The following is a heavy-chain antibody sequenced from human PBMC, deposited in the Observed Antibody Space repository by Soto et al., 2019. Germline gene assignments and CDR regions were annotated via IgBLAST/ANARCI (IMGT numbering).Heavy chain of an antibody. CDR2: IVVGSGNT. CDR3: AAASRITIFGVVIAPHYGLDV. J-gene: IGHJ6*02. Sequence: SVKISCKASGFTFTSSAVQWVRQARGQRLEWIGWIVVGSGNTNYAQKFQERVTITRDMSTSTAYMELSSLRSEDAAVYYCAAASRITIFGVVIAPHYGLDVWGQGTTVTVSS. D-gene: IGHD3-3*01. CDR1: GFTFTSSA. V-gene: IGHV1-58*01.